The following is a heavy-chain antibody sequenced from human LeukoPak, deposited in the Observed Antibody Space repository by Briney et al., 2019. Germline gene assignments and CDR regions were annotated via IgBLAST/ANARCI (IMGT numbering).Heavy chain of an antibody. Sequence: PGGFLRLSCAASGFTFSNAWMNWVRQAPGKGLEWVGRIKSKTEGGTTDYAAPVKGRFTISRDDSKNTLYLQMSGLITEDTAVYYCSVAIYSNYKNWSQGTLVTVSS. CDR2: IKSKTEGGTT. CDR1: GFTFSNAW. J-gene: IGHJ4*02. CDR3: SVAIYSNYKN. D-gene: IGHD4-11*01. V-gene: IGHV3-15*01.